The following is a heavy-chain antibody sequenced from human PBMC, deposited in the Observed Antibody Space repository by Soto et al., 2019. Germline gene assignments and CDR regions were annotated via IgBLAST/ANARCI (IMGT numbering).Heavy chain of an antibody. CDR1: GFTFSGYY. CDR3: ARSGDNYNRLDY. Sequence: LRLSCEGSGFTFSGYYISWIRQAPGKGLEWISYSSNSGTFSRYADSVKGRFSISRDNTKNLLYLQMNSLRAEDTAVYYCARSGDNYNRLDYWGQGTPVTVSS. J-gene: IGHJ4*02. V-gene: IGHV3-11*06. D-gene: IGHD1-1*01. CDR2: SSNSGTFS.